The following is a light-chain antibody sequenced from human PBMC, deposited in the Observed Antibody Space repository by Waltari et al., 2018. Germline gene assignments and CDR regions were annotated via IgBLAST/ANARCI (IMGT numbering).Light chain of an antibody. Sequence: EIVLTQSPATLSLSPGERATLSCGASQSVSSYLAWYQQKPGQAPRLLIYDASNRATGIPARFSGSGSGTDFTLTISSLEPEDVAVYYCQQRSNWTFGQGTKVEIK. CDR3: QQRSNWT. CDR2: DAS. J-gene: IGKJ1*01. CDR1: QSVSSY. V-gene: IGKV3-11*01.